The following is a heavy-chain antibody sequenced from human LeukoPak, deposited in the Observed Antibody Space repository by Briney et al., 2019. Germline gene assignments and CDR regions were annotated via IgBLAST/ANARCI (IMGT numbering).Heavy chain of an antibody. J-gene: IGHJ3*02. CDR2: INTDGSST. Sequence: GGSLRLSCAASGFTFSSYWMHWVRQAPGKGLVWVSRINTDGSSTSYADSVKGRFTISRDNAKNTLYLQMNSLRAEDTAVYYCAKDRGITIFGVTPEGSAFDIWGQGTMVTVSS. V-gene: IGHV3-74*01. CDR1: GFTFSSYW. CDR3: AKDRGITIFGVTPEGSAFDI. D-gene: IGHD3-3*01.